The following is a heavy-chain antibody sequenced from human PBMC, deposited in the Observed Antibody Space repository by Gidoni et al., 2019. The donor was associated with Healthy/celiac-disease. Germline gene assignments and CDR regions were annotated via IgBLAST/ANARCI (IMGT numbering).Heavy chain of an antibody. J-gene: IGHJ1*01. CDR1: GFTFSSYA. D-gene: IGHD3-10*01. CDR2: ISGSGGST. Sequence: EVPLLESGGGLVQPGGSLRLSCAASGFTFSSYALSWVHQAPGKGLEWVSAISGSGGSTYYADSVKGRFTISRDNSKNTLYLQMNSLRAEDTAVYYCAKGPRRYYGSGSYSPEAEYFQHWGQGTLVTVSS. V-gene: IGHV3-23*01. CDR3: AKGPRRYYGSGSYSPEAEYFQH.